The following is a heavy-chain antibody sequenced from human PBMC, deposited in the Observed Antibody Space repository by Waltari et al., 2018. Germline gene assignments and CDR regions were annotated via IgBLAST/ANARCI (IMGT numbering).Heavy chain of an antibody. Sequence: EVQLVESGGGLIQPGGSLRLSCAASGFTVSSNYMSWVRKAPGKGLEWVSVSYSGGSTYYADSVKGRFTISRDKSKNTLYLQMNSLRAEDTAVYYCAREGDMITFGGVIVTWGQGTLVTVSS. D-gene: IGHD3-16*02. CDR1: GFTVSSNY. V-gene: IGHV3-53*01. CDR3: AREGDMITFGGVIVT. J-gene: IGHJ4*02. CDR2: SYSGGST.